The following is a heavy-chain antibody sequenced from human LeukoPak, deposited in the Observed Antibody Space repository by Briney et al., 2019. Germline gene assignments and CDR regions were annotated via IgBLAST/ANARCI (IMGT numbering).Heavy chain of an antibody. J-gene: IGHJ4*02. V-gene: IGHV1-8*01. CDR2: MNPNSGNT. Sequence: GASVKVSCKASGYTFTSYDINWVRQATGQGLEWMGWMNPNSGNTGYAQKLQGRVTMTTDTSTSTAYMELRSLRSDDTAVYYCARFYYYDSSGYGYYFDYWGQGTLVTVSS. D-gene: IGHD3-22*01. CDR3: ARFYYYDSSGYGYYFDY. CDR1: GYTFTSYD.